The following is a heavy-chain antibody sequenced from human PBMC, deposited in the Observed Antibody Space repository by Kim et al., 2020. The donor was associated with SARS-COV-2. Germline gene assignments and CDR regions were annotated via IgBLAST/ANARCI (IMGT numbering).Heavy chain of an antibody. V-gene: IGHV3-49*04. CDR1: GFTFGDYA. D-gene: IGHD6-13*01. CDR2: IRSKAYGGTT. Sequence: GGSLRLSCTASGFTFGDYAMSWVRQAPGKGLEWVGFIRSKAYGGTTEYAASVKGRFTISRDDSKSIAYLQMNSLKTEDTAVYYCTRDKISSWPYYYYYGMDVWGQGTTVTVSS. J-gene: IGHJ6*02. CDR3: TRDKISSWPYYYYYGMDV.